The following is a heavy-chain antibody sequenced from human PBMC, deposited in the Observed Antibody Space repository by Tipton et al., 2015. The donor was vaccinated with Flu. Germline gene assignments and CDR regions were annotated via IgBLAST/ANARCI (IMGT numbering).Heavy chain of an antibody. D-gene: IGHD3-16*01. CDR3: ARDLNYAYYYYGMDV. Sequence: LSCTVSGGSISSDYWSWIRQRPGKGREWVGDIYDSGSTNYNSSLKSRVTISVDTSKNQFSLKLSSVTAADTVVYYCARDLNYAYYYYGMDVWRQGTTVTVS. CDR1: GGSISSDY. J-gene: IGHJ6*02. V-gene: IGHV4-59*01. CDR2: IYDSGST.